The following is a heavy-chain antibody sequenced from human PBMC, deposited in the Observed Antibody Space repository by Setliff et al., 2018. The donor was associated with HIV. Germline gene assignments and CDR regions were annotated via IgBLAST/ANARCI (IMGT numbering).Heavy chain of an antibody. CDR3: ARESPSMSLDA. V-gene: IGHV4-38-2*02. CDR2: IYHSGST. Sequence: PSETLSLTCAVSSYSISSGYYWGWIRQPPGKGLEWIGNIYHSGSTYYNPSLKSRVTISVDTSKNQFSLRLNSVTAADTAVYYCARESPSMSLDAWGQGTLVTVSS. CDR1: SYSISSGYY. D-gene: IGHD3-10*02. J-gene: IGHJ1*01.